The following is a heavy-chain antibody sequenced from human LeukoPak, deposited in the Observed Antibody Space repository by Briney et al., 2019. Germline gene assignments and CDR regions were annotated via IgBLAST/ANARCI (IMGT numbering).Heavy chain of an antibody. CDR3: AKDTPYCSSTSCFNYFDY. Sequence: GGSLRLSCAASGFTFSSYGMPWVRQAPGKGLEWVAVISYDGSNKYYADSVKGRFTISRDNSKNTLYLQMNSLRAEDTAAYYCAKDTPYCSSTSCFNYFDYWGQGTLVTVSS. CDR1: GFTFSSYG. V-gene: IGHV3-30*18. D-gene: IGHD2-2*01. J-gene: IGHJ4*02. CDR2: ISYDGSNK.